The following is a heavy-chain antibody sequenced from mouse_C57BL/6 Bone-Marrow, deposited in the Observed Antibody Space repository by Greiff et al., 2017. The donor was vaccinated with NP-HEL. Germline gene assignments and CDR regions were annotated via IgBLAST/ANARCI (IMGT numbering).Heavy chain of an antibody. Sequence: QVQLKQSGAELVSPGTSVKMSCKASGYTFTNYWIGWAKQRPGHGLEWIGDIYPGGGYTNYNEKFKGKATLTADKSSSTAYMQFSSLTSEDSAIYYCARADDSNYFDYWGQGTTLTVSS. V-gene: IGHV1-63*01. CDR2: IYPGGGYT. J-gene: IGHJ2*01. D-gene: IGHD1-1*01. CDR1: GYTFTNYW. CDR3: ARADDSNYFDY.